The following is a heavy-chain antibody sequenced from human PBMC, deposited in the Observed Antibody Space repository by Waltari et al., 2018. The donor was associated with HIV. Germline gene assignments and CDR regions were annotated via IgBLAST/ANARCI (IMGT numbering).Heavy chain of an antibody. CDR2: IWDDGSNK. D-gene: IGHD6-13*01. Sequence: QVQLVESGGGVVQPGRSLRLSCAASGFTFSSYGMHWVRQAPGKGLEWVAVIWDDGSNKYYADSLKGRFTISRDNSKNTLYLQMNSLRAEDTAVYYCARGASSSLDYWGQGTLVTVSS. CDR1: GFTFSSYG. V-gene: IGHV3-33*01. J-gene: IGHJ4*02. CDR3: ARGASSSLDY.